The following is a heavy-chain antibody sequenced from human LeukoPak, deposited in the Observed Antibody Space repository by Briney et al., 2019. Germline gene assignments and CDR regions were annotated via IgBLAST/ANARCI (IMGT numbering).Heavy chain of an antibody. J-gene: IGHJ4*02. CDR1: GFTFSSYS. V-gene: IGHV3-21*01. CDR3: ARDPESDY. Sequence: KPGGSLRLSCAASGFTFSSYSMTWVRQAPGKGLEWVSSISSSSSYIYYAVSVKGRFTISRDNAKNSLYLQMNSLRAEDTAVYYCARDPESDYWGQGTLVTVSS. CDR2: ISSSSSYI.